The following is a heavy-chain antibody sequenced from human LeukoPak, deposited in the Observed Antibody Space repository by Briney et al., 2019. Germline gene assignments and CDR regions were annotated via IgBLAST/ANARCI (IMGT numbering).Heavy chain of an antibody. V-gene: IGHV3-30*02. J-gene: IGHJ5*02. CDR3: AKDTYSSGWYNWFDP. CDR2: IRYDGSNK. CDR1: GFTFSTYD. Sequence: TGGSLRLSCAASGFTFSTYDIHWVRQAPGKGLEWVAFIRYDGSNKYYADSVKGRFTISRDNSKNTLYLQMNSLRAEDTAVYYCAKDTYSSGWYNWFDPWGQGTLVTVSS. D-gene: IGHD6-19*01.